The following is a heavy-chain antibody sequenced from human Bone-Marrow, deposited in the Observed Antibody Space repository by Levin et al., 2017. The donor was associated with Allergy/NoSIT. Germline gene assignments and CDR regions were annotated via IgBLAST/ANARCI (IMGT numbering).Heavy chain of an antibody. J-gene: IGHJ6*03. CDR1: GFRFSSYA. Sequence: GGSLRLSYAGSGFRFSSYAMNWVRQAPGKGLEWVAAISGSGDTTHHADSVKGRFTISRDNPRNTLSLQMNSLRAEDTAVYFCAKDGETDYFYYMDVWGKGTTVIVSS. D-gene: IGHD2-21*01. CDR3: AKDGETDYFYYMDV. V-gene: IGHV3-23*01. CDR2: ISGSGDTT.